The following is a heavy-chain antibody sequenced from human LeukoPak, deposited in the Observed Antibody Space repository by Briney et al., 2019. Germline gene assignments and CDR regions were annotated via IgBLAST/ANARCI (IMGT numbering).Heavy chain of an antibody. CDR1: GFTFSSYA. CDR2: ITNSGGST. CDR3: AMEGYTYGSICDY. V-gene: IGHV3-23*01. D-gene: IGHD5-18*01. J-gene: IGHJ4*02. Sequence: GGSLRLSCAASGFTFSSYAMSWVRQAPGKGLEWASAITNSGGSTYYADSVKGRFTISRDNSKNTLYLQMNSLRAEDTAVYYCAMEGYTYGSICDYWGQGTLVTVSS.